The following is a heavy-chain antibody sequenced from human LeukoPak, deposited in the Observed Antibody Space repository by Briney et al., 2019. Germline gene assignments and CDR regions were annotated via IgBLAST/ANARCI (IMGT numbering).Heavy chain of an antibody. V-gene: IGHV3-73*01. D-gene: IGHD6-13*01. J-gene: IGHJ4*01. CDR1: GFTFSHAW. CDR3: AKCGPYSSKWYFNLIAY. Sequence: SGGSLRLSCAASGFTFSHAWMSWVRQASGKGLEWVGRIRSKANSYATAYAASVKGRFTISRDDSKNTAYLQMNSLKTEDTAVYYCAKCGPYSSKWYFNLIAYWGHGTLVTVSS. CDR2: IRSKANSYAT.